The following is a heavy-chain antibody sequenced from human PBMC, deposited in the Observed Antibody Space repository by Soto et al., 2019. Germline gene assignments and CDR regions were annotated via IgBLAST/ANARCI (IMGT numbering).Heavy chain of an antibody. Sequence: GGSLRLSCAASGLTISGYSMNWVRQAPGKGLEWVSSITSTSNYIYYADSVKGRFTISRDNAKNSLYLQMNSLRAEDTAVYYCAKGYDYSNSAGFDYWGQGTLVTVAS. V-gene: IGHV3-21*01. D-gene: IGHD4-4*01. CDR3: AKGYDYSNSAGFDY. CDR1: GLTISGYS. CDR2: ITSTSNYI. J-gene: IGHJ4*02.